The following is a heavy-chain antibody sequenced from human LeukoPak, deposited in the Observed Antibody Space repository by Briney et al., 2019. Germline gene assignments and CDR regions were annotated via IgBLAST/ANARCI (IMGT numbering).Heavy chain of an antibody. CDR2: MNQGGGA. J-gene: IGHJ5*02. V-gene: IGHV4-34*01. CDR3: ARGSIVGWFDP. D-gene: IGHD1-26*01. CDR1: GASLSGFF. Sequence: SETLSLTCAVDGASLSGFFWNWIRQSPGKGLEWIGEMNQGGGANFNPSLESQVIIAVDTSKNQFTLKVNSVTEADTAVYYCARGSIVGWFDPWGQGTLVTVSS.